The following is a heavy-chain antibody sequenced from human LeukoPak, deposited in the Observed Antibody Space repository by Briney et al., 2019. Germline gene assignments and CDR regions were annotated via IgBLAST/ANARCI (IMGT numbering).Heavy chain of an antibody. D-gene: IGHD6-13*01. Sequence: SETLSLTCTVSGGSISSGGYSWSWIRQPPGKGLEWIGYIYHSGSTYYNPSLKSRVTISVDRSKNQFSLRLSSVTAADTAVYYCARVKDGSIAAAPDAFDIWGQGTMVTVSS. CDR3: ARVKDGSIAAAPDAFDI. CDR1: GGSISSGGYS. V-gene: IGHV4-30-2*01. J-gene: IGHJ3*02. CDR2: IYHSGST.